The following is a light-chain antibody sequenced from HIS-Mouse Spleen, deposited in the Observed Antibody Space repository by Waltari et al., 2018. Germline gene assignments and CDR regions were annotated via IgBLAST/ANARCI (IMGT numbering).Light chain of an antibody. J-gene: IGLJ3*02. V-gene: IGLV7-43*01. CDR3: LLYYGGAQLV. CDR2: STS. Sequence: QTVVNQEPSLTVSRGGTVTLTCPSCKAPVTRVYYPTWFQQKPGQAPRALIYSTSNKHSWTPARFSGSLLGGKAALTLSGVQPEDEAEYYCLLYYGGAQLVFGGGTKLTVL. CDR1: KAPVTRVYY.